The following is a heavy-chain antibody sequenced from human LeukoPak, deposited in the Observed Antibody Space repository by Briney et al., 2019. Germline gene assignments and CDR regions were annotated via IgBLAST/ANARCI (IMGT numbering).Heavy chain of an antibody. CDR1: GDSISGFY. CDR3: AREDLVVDYYGSGSYYSYFDY. CDR2: ICYSGST. Sequence: SETLSLTCTVSGDSISGFYWSWIRQPPGKGLEWIGYICYSGSTNYNPSLKSRVTMSIDTSKSQFSLKLTSVTAADTAVYYCAREDLVVDYYGSGSYYSYFDYWGQGTLVTVSS. J-gene: IGHJ4*02. D-gene: IGHD3-10*01. V-gene: IGHV4-59*12.